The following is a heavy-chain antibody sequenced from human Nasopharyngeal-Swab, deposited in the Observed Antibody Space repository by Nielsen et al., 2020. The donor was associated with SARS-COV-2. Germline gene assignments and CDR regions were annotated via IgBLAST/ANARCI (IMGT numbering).Heavy chain of an antibody. CDR3: ARSDGDYRGDYYYYYMDV. CDR1: GGSISSYY. V-gene: IGHV4-59*12. J-gene: IGHJ6*03. CDR2: IYYSGST. Sequence: SETLSLTCTVSGGSISSYYWSWIRQPPGKGLEWIGYIYYSGSTYYNPSLKSRVTISVDTSKNQFSLKLSSVTAADTAVYYCARSDGDYRGDYYYYYMDVWGKGTTVTVSS. D-gene: IGHD4-17*01.